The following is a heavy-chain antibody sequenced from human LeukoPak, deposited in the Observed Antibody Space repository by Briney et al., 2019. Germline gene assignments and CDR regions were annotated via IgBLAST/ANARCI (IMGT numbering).Heavy chain of an antibody. V-gene: IGHV3-30-3*01. Sequence: GRSLRLSCAASGFTFSSYAMHWVRQAPGKGREWVAVISYDGSNKYYADSVKGRFTISRDNSKNTLYLQMNSLRAEDAAVYYCAKEEEDSSGYPGSFGYWGQGTLVTVSS. CDR1: GFTFSSYA. D-gene: IGHD3-22*01. CDR3: AKEEEDSSGYPGSFGY. CDR2: ISYDGSNK. J-gene: IGHJ4*02.